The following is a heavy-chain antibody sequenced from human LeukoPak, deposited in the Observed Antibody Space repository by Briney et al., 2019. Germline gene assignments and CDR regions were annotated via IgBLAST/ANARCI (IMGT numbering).Heavy chain of an antibody. J-gene: IGHJ4*02. V-gene: IGHV4-30-4*08. D-gene: IGHD6-13*01. CDR3: ARRGIAPALYLDF. Sequence: PSQTLSLTCTVSGGSISSGDYYWTWIRQPPGKGLEWIGYMYYSGSTYYNPSLKSRVTISRDTSKNQFSLRLTSVTAADTAVYYCARRGIAPALYLDFWGQGALVTVSS. CDR1: GGSISSGDYY. CDR2: MYYSGST.